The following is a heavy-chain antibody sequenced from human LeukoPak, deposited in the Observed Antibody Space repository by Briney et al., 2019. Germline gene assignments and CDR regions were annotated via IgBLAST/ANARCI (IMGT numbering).Heavy chain of an antibody. CDR2: IYYVGNT. V-gene: IGHV4-39*07. CDR3: ARTRDYYSPAFDI. D-gene: IGHD3-3*01. Sequence: SETLSLTCTVSGGSISSSSYYWGWIRQPPGKGLEWIGSIYYVGNTYYNPSLKSRVTISVDTSKNQFSLKLSSVTAADTAVYYCARTRDYYSPAFDIWGQGTVVTVSS. CDR1: GGSISSSSYY. J-gene: IGHJ3*02.